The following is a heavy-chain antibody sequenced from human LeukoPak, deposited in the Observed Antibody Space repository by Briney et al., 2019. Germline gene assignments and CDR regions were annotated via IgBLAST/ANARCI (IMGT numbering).Heavy chain of an antibody. Sequence: GGSLRLSCAASAFAFSRNWMSWVRQAPGKGPEWVASIKEDGSRENYVDSLKGRFTISRDNPKNSLFLQMNSLRAEDTAVYYCARGPHWGQGTLVTVSS. CDR3: ARGPH. CDR2: IKEDGSRE. J-gene: IGHJ4*02. CDR1: AFAFSRNW. V-gene: IGHV3-7*01.